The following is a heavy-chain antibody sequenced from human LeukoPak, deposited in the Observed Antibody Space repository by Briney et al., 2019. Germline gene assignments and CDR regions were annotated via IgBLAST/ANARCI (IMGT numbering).Heavy chain of an antibody. CDR2: ICHGGST. Sequence: PSGTLSLTCAVSGGSISSSNWWWWVRPPPGKGVEWLGVICHGGSTNYNPSLKSRVTISVDKSKNQFSLKLSCVTAADTAVYYCARHWNYDFSTVIGGQGTLVTVSS. CDR1: GGSISSSNW. D-gene: IGHD1-7*01. V-gene: IGHV4-4*02. CDR3: ARHWNYDFSTVI. J-gene: IGHJ4*02.